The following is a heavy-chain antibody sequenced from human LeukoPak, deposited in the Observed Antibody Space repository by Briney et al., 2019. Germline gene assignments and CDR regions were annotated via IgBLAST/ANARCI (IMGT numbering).Heavy chain of an antibody. V-gene: IGHV3-30*04. CDR1: GFTFSSYA. CDR3: ARDIHCSSTSCYGAFDI. Sequence: PGRSLRLSCAASGFTFSSYAMHWVRQAPGKGLEGVAVTSYDGSNKYYADSVKGRFTISRDNSKNTLYLQMNSLRAEDTAVYYCARDIHCSSTSCYGAFDIWGQGTMVTVSS. CDR2: TSYDGSNK. D-gene: IGHD2-2*01. J-gene: IGHJ3*02.